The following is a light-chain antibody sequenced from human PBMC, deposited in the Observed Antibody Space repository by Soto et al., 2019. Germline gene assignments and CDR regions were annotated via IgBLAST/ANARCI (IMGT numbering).Light chain of an antibody. Sequence: VLTRSPGTLSLSQGERATVSCTASQSLTNSFIAWYQQKPGQAPRLLIYDTSNRATGIPARFSGSGSGTDFTLTISSLQSEDFAVYYCQQYNFWPLTFGGGTKVDIK. J-gene: IGKJ4*01. CDR2: DTS. V-gene: IGKV3-20*01. CDR1: QSLTNSF. CDR3: QQYNFWPLT.